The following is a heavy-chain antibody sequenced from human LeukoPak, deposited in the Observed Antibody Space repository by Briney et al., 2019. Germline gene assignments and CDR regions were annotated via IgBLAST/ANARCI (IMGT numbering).Heavy chain of an antibody. CDR3: ARAVSGRFDY. Sequence: SETLSLTCTVSGGSITDHYWTWIRQPPGKGLEWTGYIYYSGSTNYNPSLNSRVTISVDTSKNQFSLRLSSVTAADTAIYYCARAVSGRFDYWGQGTLVTVSS. D-gene: IGHD6-19*01. CDR1: GGSITDHY. J-gene: IGHJ4*02. CDR2: IYYSGST. V-gene: IGHV4-59*08.